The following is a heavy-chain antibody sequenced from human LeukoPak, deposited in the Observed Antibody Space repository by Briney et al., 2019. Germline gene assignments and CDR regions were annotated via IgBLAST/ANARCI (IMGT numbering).Heavy chain of an antibody. CDR1: GFSFSSFS. CDR3: ARESIRKQWLAY. J-gene: IGHJ4*02. CDR2: ISYDGSNK. V-gene: IGHV3-30*04. D-gene: IGHD6-19*01. Sequence: GGSLRLSCAASGFSFSSFSMHWVRQAPGKGLEWVAVISYDGSNKYYADSVKGRFTISRDNSKNTLYLQMNSLRAEDTAVYYCARESIRKQWLAYWGQGTLVTVSS.